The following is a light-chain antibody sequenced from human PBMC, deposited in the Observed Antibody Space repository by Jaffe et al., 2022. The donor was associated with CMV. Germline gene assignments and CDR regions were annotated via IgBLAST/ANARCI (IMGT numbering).Light chain of an antibody. V-gene: IGLV3-1*01. CDR1: KLGDKY. J-gene: IGLJ2*01. CDR3: QAWDSSTVV. Sequence: SYEVTQPPSESVSPGQTASITCSGDKLGDKYASWFQQKPGQSPVLVIYQDNKRPSGIPERFSGSNSGNTATLTISGTQAMDEADYYCQAWDSSTVVFGGGTKLTVL. CDR2: QDN.